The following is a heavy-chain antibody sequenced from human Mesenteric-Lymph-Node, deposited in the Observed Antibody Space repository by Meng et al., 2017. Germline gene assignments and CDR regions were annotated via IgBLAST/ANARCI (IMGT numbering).Heavy chain of an antibody. J-gene: IGHJ4*02. V-gene: IGHV1-18*01. CDR2: ISAYNGNT. CDR3: ARDLTYCSGGSCYPTTIDY. D-gene: IGHD2-15*01. CDR1: GYTFTSYG. Sequence: QVQVGEAGAEGKKPGASVKVSCKASGYTFTSYGISWVRQAPGQGLEWMGWISAYNGNTNYAQKLQGRVTMTTDTSTSTAYMELRSLRSDDTAVYYCARDLTYCSGGSCYPTTIDYWGQGTLVTVSS.